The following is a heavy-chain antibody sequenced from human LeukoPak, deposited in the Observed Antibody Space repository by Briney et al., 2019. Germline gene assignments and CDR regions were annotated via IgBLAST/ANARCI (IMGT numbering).Heavy chain of an antibody. D-gene: IGHD3-22*01. CDR2: INPSGGST. Sequence: ASVKVSCKASGYTFTSYYMHWVRQAPGQGLEWMGIINPSGGSTSYAQKFQGRVTMTRDMSTSTVYMELSSLRSEDTAVYYCARDYYDRYYFDYWGQGTLVTVSS. CDR1: GYTFTSYY. CDR3: ARDYYDRYYFDY. V-gene: IGHV1-46*01. J-gene: IGHJ4*02.